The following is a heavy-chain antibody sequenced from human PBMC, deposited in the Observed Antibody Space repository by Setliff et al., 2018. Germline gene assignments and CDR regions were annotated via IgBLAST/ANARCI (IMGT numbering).Heavy chain of an antibody. V-gene: IGHV1-69*05. Sequence: ASVKVSCKASGGTFSSYGITWVRQAPGQGLEWMGGTIPMFGTTNYAQKFQGRVTIITDASTSTSYMALSSLTSADTAVYYCAREGVDTRSSTDYRYYMDVWGKGTTVT. CDR3: AREGVDTRSSTDYRYYMDV. D-gene: IGHD5-18*01. CDR2: TIPMFGTT. J-gene: IGHJ6*03. CDR1: GGTFSSYG.